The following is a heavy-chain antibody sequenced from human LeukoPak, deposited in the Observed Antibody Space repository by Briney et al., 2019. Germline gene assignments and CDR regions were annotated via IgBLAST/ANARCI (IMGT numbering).Heavy chain of an antibody. D-gene: IGHD2-2*01. CDR3: ARGAAAAIDYYYGMDV. Sequence: ASVKVSCKASGGTFSSYAISWVRQAPGQGLEWMGRIIPILGIANYAQKFQGRVTITADKSTSTAYMELSSLRSEDTAVYYCARGAAAAIDYYYGMDVWGQGTTVTVSS. CDR2: IIPILGIA. V-gene: IGHV1-69*04. CDR1: GGTFSSYA. J-gene: IGHJ6*02.